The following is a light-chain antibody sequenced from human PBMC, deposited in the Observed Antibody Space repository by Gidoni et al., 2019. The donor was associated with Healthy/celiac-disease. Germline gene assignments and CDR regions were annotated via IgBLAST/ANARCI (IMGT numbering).Light chain of an antibody. CDR3: QQRSNGPPIT. J-gene: IGKJ5*01. CDR1: QSVSSY. CDR2: DAS. Sequence: EIVLTQSPATLSLSPGERATLSCRASQSVSSYLAWYQQKPGQAPRLLIYDASNRATGIPARFSGSGFGTDCTLTISSLEPEDFAVYYCQQRSNGPPITFGQXTRLEIK. V-gene: IGKV3-11*01.